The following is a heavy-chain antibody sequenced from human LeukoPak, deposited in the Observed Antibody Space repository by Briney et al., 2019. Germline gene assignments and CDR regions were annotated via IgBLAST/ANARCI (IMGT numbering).Heavy chain of an antibody. CDR3: ARELVGAYAFDI. CDR2: IYSGGST. Sequence: GGSLRLSCAASGFTVSSNYMSWIRQAPGKGLEWVSVIYSGGSTYYADSVKGRFTISRDNSKNTLYLQINSLRAEDAAVYYCARELVGAYAFDIWGQGTMVTVSS. D-gene: IGHD1-26*01. CDR1: GFTVSSNY. J-gene: IGHJ3*02. V-gene: IGHV3-53*01.